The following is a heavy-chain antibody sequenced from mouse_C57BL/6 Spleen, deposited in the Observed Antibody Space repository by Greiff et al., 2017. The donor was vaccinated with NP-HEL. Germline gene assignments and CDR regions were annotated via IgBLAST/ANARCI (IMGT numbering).Heavy chain of an antibody. J-gene: IGHJ1*03. CDR3: ARNDGYYWYFDV. CDR2: IYPGDGAT. V-gene: IGHV1-80*01. D-gene: IGHD2-3*01. Sequence: VQLQQSGAELVKPGASVKISCKASGYAFSSYWMNWVKQRPGKGLEWIGQIYPGDGATNYNGKFKGKATLTADKSSSTAYMQLSSLTSEDSAVYFCARNDGYYWYFDVWGTGTTVTVSS. CDR1: GYAFSSYW.